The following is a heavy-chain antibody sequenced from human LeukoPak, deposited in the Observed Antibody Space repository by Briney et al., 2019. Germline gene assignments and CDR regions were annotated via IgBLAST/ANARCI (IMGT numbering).Heavy chain of an antibody. D-gene: IGHD2-21*01. Sequence: GASVKVSCKASGYTFTGHYLHWVRQAPGQGLEWMGWINPKTGDTTYAQKFQGRVTMTRDTSISTAYMELSRLRSDDTAVYYCARDLAGEKIYWGQGTLVTVSS. J-gene: IGHJ4*02. V-gene: IGHV1-2*02. CDR2: INPKTGDT. CDR1: GYTFTGHY. CDR3: ARDLAGEKIY.